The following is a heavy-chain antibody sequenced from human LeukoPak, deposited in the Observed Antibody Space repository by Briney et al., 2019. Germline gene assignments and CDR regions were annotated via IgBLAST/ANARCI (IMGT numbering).Heavy chain of an antibody. CDR3: ARDHVGDYPQADFDY. D-gene: IGHD3-10*01. V-gene: IGHV3-11*01. J-gene: IGHJ4*02. Sequence: GGSLRLPCAASGFTFSDYYMSWIRQAPGKGLEWVPYISSSGSTIYYADSVKGRFTISRDNAKNSLYLQMNSLRAEDTAVYYCARDHVGDYPQADFDYWGQGTLVTVSS. CDR1: GFTFSDYY. CDR2: ISSSGSTI.